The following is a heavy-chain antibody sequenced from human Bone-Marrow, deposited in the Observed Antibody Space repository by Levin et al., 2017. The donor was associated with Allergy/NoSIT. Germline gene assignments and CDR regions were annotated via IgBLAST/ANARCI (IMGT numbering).Heavy chain of an antibody. CDR1: GYSISSGYY. D-gene: IGHD6-13*01. CDR3: ARGRGVAAGGFVYNYFDP. V-gene: IGHV4-38-2*02. CDR2: IYHSGRT. J-gene: IGHJ5*02. Sequence: SETLSLTCTVSGYSISSGYYWDWIRQPPGKGLEWIGSIYHSGRTYYNPSLKSRVTISVDTSKNQFSLKLTSVTAADTAVYSCARGRGVAAGGFVYNYFDPWGQGTLVTVS.